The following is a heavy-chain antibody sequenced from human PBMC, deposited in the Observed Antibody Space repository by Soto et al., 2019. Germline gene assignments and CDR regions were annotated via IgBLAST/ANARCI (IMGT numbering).Heavy chain of an antibody. CDR3: ARGLVIRPSYYHGMDV. V-gene: IGHV4-30-4*01. D-gene: IGHD3-9*01. CDR1: GGSISSGDYF. CDR2: ISSIGST. J-gene: IGHJ6*02. Sequence: SETLSLTCTVSGGSISSGDYFWSWIRQSPGKGLEWIGYISSIGSTYYNPSLKSRVSVSGDTSKNQFSLKLSSVTTTDTAVYYCARGLVIRPSYYHGMDVWGQGTTVTVSS.